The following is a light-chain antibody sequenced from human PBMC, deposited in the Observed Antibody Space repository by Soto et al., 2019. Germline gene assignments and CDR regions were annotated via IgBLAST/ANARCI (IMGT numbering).Light chain of an antibody. Sequence: DIQMTQSPSSLSASVGDRVTITCQASQDISNYLNWYQQKPGKAPKLLIYDASNLETGVPSRFSGSGSGTYFTFTISSLQPEDIATYYCQQYDNLRRAFGQGTKVEIK. V-gene: IGKV1-33*01. J-gene: IGKJ1*01. CDR2: DAS. CDR1: QDISNY. CDR3: QQYDNLRRA.